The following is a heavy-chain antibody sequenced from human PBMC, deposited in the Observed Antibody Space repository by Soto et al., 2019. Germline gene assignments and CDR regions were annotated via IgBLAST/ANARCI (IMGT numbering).Heavy chain of an antibody. V-gene: IGHV1-18*04. J-gene: IGHJ5*02. Sequence: ASVKVSCKASGYTFTSYGISWVRQAPGQGLEWMGWISAYNGNTNYAQTLQGRVTMTTDTSTSTAYMELRSLRSDDTAVYYCARDEGERPLRYFDWFGHRPGANWFDPWGQGTLVTV. CDR2: ISAYNGNT. CDR3: ARDEGERPLRYFDWFGHRPGANWFDP. D-gene: IGHD3-9*01. CDR1: GYTFTSYG.